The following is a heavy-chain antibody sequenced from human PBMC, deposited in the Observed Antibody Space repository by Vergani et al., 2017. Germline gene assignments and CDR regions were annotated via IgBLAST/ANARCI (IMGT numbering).Heavy chain of an antibody. V-gene: IGHV4-59*08. J-gene: IGHJ6*02. D-gene: IGHD2-2*02. CDR2: IYYSGST. CDR1: GGSISSYY. CDR3: ARHVGYCSSTSCYTSYGMDV. Sequence: QLQLQESGPGLVKPSETLSLTCTVSGGSISSYYWSWIRQPPGKGLEWIGYIYYSGSTNYNPSLKSRVTISVDTSKNQFSLKLSSVTAADTAVYYCARHVGYCSSTSCYTSYGMDVWGQGTTVTVSS.